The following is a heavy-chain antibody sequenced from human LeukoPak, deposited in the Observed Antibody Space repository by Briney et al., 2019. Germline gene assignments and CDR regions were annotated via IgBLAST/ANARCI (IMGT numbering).Heavy chain of an antibody. V-gene: IGHV4-30-2*01. J-gene: IGHJ4*02. CDR2: IYHSGST. D-gene: IGHD3-10*01. Sequence: SETLPLTCTVSGGSISSGGYSWSWIRQPPGKGLEWIGYIYHSGSTYYNPSLKSRVTISVDRSKNQFSLKLSSVTAADTAVYYCARAPITMVRGVPAQYYFDYWGQGTLVTVSS. CDR3: ARAPITMVRGVPAQYYFDY. CDR1: GGSISSGGYS.